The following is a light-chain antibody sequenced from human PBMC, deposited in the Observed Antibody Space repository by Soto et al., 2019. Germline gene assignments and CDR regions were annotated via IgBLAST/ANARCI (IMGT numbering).Light chain of an antibody. CDR2: DVN. CDR1: SSDVGGYNY. CDR3: SSYVGTNSYV. Sequence: QSVLTQPRSVSGSPGQSVTISCTGTSSDVGGYNYVSWYQQHPGKAPKLMIYDVNKRPSGVPDRFSGSKSGNTAALTVSGLQAEDEADYYCSSYVGTNSYVFGTGTKVTVL. J-gene: IGLJ1*01. V-gene: IGLV2-11*01.